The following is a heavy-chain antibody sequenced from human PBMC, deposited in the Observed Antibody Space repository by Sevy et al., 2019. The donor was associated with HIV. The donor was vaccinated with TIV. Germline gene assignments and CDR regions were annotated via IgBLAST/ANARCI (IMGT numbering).Heavy chain of an antibody. J-gene: IGHJ4*02. D-gene: IGHD3-10*01. CDR2: ISYDEAHK. CDR1: GFTFRTSG. V-gene: IGHV3-30*18. Sequence: GRSLRLSCVTSGFTFRTSGMHWVRQSPGKGLEWVAVISYDEAHKNYADSVKGRFSISKDNSKNTLYLQMSSLRTEDTAVYYCAKDYSAGITMVRGAYRARGDYFDYWGQGTQVTVSS. CDR3: AKDYSAGITMVRGAYRARGDYFDY.